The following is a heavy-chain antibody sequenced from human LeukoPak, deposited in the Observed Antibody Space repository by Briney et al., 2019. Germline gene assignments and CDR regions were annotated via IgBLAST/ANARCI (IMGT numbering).Heavy chain of an antibody. Sequence: PGGSLRLSCAVSGFTFSSYWMHWVRQAPGKGLVWVSGINSDGSSTSYADSVKGRFTISRDNAKNTLYLQMNSLRVEDTAVYYCARVGHYYYGMDVWGQGTTVTVSS. CDR3: ARVGHYYYGMDV. V-gene: IGHV3-74*01. J-gene: IGHJ6*02. CDR1: GFTFSSYW. CDR2: INSDGSST.